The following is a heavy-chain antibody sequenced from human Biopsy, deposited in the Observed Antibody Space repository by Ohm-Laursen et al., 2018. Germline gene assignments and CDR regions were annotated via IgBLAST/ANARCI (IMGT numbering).Heavy chain of an antibody. CDR2: VYWDNDK. CDR3: VHVVITYGGIIALDAFDV. CDR1: GLSLSSHGVG. J-gene: IGHJ3*01. V-gene: IGHV2-5*02. D-gene: IGHD3-16*02. Sequence: TQTLTLTRTFSGLSLSSHGVGVGWIRQPPGEALEWLAIVYWDNDKRYSPSLWSRLNIWKDASKNRVVLTLTDMDPVDTATYYCVHVVITYGGIIALDAFDVWGQGSMVIVSS.